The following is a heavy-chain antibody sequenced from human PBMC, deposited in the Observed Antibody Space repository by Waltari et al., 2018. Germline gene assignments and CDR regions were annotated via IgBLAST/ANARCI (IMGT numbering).Heavy chain of an antibody. CDR1: GGSFSGYY. J-gene: IGHJ6*03. D-gene: IGHD7-27*01. CDR2: INHSGST. V-gene: IGHV4-34*01. Sequence: QVQLQQWGAGLLKPSEPLSLTCPVSGGSFSGYYWSWIRQPPGKGREWIGEINHSGSTNYNPSLKSRVTISVDTSKNQFSLKLSSVTAADTAVYYCARGLTGERRHSGTYYYMDVWGKGTTVTVSS. CDR3: ARGLTGERRHSGTYYYMDV.